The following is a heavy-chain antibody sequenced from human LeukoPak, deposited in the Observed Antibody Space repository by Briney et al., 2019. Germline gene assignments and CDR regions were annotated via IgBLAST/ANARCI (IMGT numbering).Heavy chain of an antibody. CDR1: GYRFSNYG. J-gene: IGHJ4*02. CDR2: ISAYDGDT. CDR3: ARVGSPDSENSGWKLLFDY. Sequence: ASVKVSCKASGYRFSNYGITWVRQAPGQGLECMGWISAYDGDTNYAQNFQGRLTMTTDTSTNTAYMELRSLRSDDTAVYYCARVGSPDSENSGWKLLFDYWGQGTLVTVSS. V-gene: IGHV1-18*01. D-gene: IGHD6-19*01.